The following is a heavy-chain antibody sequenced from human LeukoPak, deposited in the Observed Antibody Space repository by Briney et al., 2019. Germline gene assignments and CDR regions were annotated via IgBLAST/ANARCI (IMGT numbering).Heavy chain of an antibody. Sequence: ASVKVSCKASGYTFTTYYIHWVRQAPGQGLEWMAIINPSGGDTIYAQRFQGRVTMTRDTSSSTVYMELSSLRSEDTAVYYCARTYGSGSYYKYYFDYWGQGTLVTVSS. J-gene: IGHJ4*02. CDR2: INPSGGDT. V-gene: IGHV1-46*01. CDR1: GYTFTTYY. D-gene: IGHD3-10*01. CDR3: ARTYGSGSYYKYYFDY.